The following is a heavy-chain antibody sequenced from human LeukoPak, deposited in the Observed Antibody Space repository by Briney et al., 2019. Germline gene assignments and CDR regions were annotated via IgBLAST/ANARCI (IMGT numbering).Heavy chain of an antibody. V-gene: IGHV3-74*01. Sequence: GGSLRLSCAASGFTFSSYWMHWVRQAPGEGLVWVSRINSDGTTTNYGDSVEGRFTISRDNAKNTLYLQMSSLRHDDTAVYYCVRYTDDSSGYYYFDYWGQGTLATVSS. CDR1: GFTFSSYW. CDR3: VRYTDDSSGYYYFDY. J-gene: IGHJ4*02. CDR2: INSDGTTT. D-gene: IGHD3-22*01.